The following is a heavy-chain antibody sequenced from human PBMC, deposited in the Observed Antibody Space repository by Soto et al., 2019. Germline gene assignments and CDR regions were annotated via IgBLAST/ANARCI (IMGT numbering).Heavy chain of an antibody. D-gene: IGHD6-19*01. J-gene: IGHJ6*02. CDR2: IIPIFGTA. CDR1: GGTFSSYA. Sequence: QVQLVQSGAEVKKPGSSVKVSCKASGGTFSSYAISWVRQAPGQGLEWMGGIIPIFGTANYAQKFQGRVTITADESTSTAYMELSSLRAEDTAVYYCARPRDKIRSRGWSGGNYYYCGMDVWGQGTTVTVSS. CDR3: ARPRDKIRSRGWSGGNYYYCGMDV. V-gene: IGHV1-69*12.